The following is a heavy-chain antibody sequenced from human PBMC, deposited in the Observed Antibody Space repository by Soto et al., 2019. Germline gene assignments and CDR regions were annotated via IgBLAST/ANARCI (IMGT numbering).Heavy chain of an antibody. CDR2: VDPSDSYT. CDR1: GYSFTSYW. CDR3: AREHTNTTYYYYGMDV. V-gene: IGHV5-10-1*01. Sequence: GESLKISCKGSGYSFTSYWISWVRQMPGKGLEWMGRVDPSDSYTNYSPSFQGHVTISADKSISTAYLQWSSLKASDTAMYYCAREHTNTTYYYYGMDVWGQGTTVTVSS. J-gene: IGHJ6*02.